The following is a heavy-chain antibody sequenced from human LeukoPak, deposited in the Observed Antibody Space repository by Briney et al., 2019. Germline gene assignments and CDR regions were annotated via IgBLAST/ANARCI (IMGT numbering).Heavy chain of an antibody. J-gene: IGHJ4*02. CDR1: DGSISSYY. V-gene: IGHV4-59*08. CDR2: IYYSGST. CDR3: ARVRYYDSSGYYYGY. D-gene: IGHD3-22*01. Sequence: SETLSLTCTVSDGSISSYYWSWIRQPPGEGLEWIGYIYYSGSTNYNPSLKSRVIISVDTSKKQLSLKLSSVTAADTAVYYCARVRYYDSSGYYYGYWGQGTLVTVSS.